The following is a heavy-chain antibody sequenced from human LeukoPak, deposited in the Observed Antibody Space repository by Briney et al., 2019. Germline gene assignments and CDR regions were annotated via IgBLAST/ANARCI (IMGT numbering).Heavy chain of an antibody. CDR2: ISTYNDNT. CDR1: GYTFTSYG. Sequence: ASVKVSCKASGYTFTSYGISWVRQAPGQGLEWMGWISTYNDNTNYAQKFQGRVTMTTDTSTSTAHMEVRSLTSDDTAVYYCARDGNSGGSVNWFDPWGQGTLVTVSA. CDR3: ARDGNSGGSVNWFDP. D-gene: IGHD6-19*01. J-gene: IGHJ5*02. V-gene: IGHV1-18*01.